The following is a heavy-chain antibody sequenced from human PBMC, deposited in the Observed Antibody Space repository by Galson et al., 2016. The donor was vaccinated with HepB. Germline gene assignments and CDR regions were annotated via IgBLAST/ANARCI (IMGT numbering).Heavy chain of an antibody. Sequence: SLRLSCAASGFTFDDYTMHWVCQAPGKGLEWVSLISWDGRSTYCADSVKGRFTISRDNSKNSLYLQMNSLRTEDTALYYCAKDWGSLWESSGKGMDVWGRGTTVTVSS. CDR1: GFTFDDYT. V-gene: IGHV3-43*01. J-gene: IGHJ6*02. D-gene: IGHD3-10*01. CDR3: AKDWGSLWESSGKGMDV. CDR2: ISWDGRST.